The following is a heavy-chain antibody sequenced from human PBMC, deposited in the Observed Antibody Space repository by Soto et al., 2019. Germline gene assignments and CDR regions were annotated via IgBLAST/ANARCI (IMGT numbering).Heavy chain of an antibody. CDR2: INPSGGDT. Sequence: ASVKVSCKTSGYTFTTYYIHWVRQAPGQGLEWMGIINPSGGDTTYPQKFQGRITMTIDTSTSTVYMQLSSLIFEDWAMYYSARDLGPTRIVFDSTSYYFAYWGHGTLVTVSS. CDR3: ARDLGPTRIVFDSTSYYFAY. J-gene: IGHJ4*01. V-gene: IGHV1-46*01. CDR1: GYTFTTYY. D-gene: IGHD2-21*01.